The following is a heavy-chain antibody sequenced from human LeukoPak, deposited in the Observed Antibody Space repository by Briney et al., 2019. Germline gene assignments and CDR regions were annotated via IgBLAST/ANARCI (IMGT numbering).Heavy chain of an antibody. V-gene: IGHV3-21*01. Sequence: GGSLRLSCAASGFTFSSYSMNWVRQAPGKGLEWVSSISSSSSYIYYADSVKGRFTISRDNAKNSLSLQMNSLRAEDTAVYYCARTPRDWSYWYFDLWGRGTLVTVSS. CDR2: ISSSSSYI. CDR3: ARTPRDWSYWYFDL. D-gene: IGHD3-3*01. CDR1: GFTFSSYS. J-gene: IGHJ2*01.